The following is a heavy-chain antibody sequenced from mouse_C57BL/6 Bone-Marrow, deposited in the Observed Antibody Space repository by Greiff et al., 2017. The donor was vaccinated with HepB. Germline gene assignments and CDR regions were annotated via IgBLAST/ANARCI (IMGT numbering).Heavy chain of an antibody. V-gene: IGHV1-50*01. CDR3: AKSSLTLRLRY. CDR2: IDPSDSYT. D-gene: IGHD3-2*02. Sequence: QVQLQQPGAELVKPGASVKLSCKASGYTFTGYWMQWVKQRPGQGLEWIGEIDPSDSYTNYNQKFKGKATLTVDTSSSTAYMQLSSLTSEDSAVYYCAKSSLTLRLRYWGQGTLVTVSA. J-gene: IGHJ3*01. CDR1: GYTFTGYW.